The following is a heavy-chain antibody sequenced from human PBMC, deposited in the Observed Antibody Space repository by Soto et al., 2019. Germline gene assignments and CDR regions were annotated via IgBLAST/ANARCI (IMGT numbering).Heavy chain of an antibody. D-gene: IGHD4-17*01. CDR1: GFTFGDYA. Sequence: GGSLRLSCTASGFTFGDYAMSWFRQAPGKGLEWVGFIRSKAYGGTTEYAASVKGRFTISRDDSKSIAYLQMNSLKTEDTAVYYCTRDPTDYGDYPRFDPWGQGTLVTVSS. V-gene: IGHV3-49*03. CDR2: IRSKAYGGTT. J-gene: IGHJ5*02. CDR3: TRDPTDYGDYPRFDP.